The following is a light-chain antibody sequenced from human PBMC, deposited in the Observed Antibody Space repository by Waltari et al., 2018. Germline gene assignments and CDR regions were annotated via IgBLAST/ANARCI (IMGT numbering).Light chain of an antibody. Sequence: QSALTQPASVSGSPGQSITISCTGTSRDVGGYNYVPWYQQHPGKAPKLIIYDVSDRPSGVSNRFSGSKSGNTASLTISGLQAEDETDYYCSSYTSSSTRVVFGGGTKLTVL. V-gene: IGLV2-14*03. CDR1: SRDVGGYNY. J-gene: IGLJ2*01. CDR2: DVS. CDR3: SSYTSSSTRVV.